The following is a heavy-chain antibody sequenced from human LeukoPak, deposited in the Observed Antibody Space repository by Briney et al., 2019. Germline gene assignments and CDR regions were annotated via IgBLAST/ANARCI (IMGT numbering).Heavy chain of an antibody. CDR3: ARDPTGENWFDP. J-gene: IGHJ5*02. Sequence: SQTLSLTCTVSGGSISSGVYYWSWIRQHPGKGLEWIGYIYYSGSTYYNPSLKSRVTISVDTSKNQFSLKLSSVTAADTAVYYCARDPTGENWFDPWGQGTLVTVSS. CDR2: IYYSGST. V-gene: IGHV4-31*03. D-gene: IGHD3-16*01. CDR1: GGSISSGVYY.